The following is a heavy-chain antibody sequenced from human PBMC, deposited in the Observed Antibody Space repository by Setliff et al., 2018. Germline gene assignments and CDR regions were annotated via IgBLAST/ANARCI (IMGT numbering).Heavy chain of an antibody. D-gene: IGHD3-3*01. V-gene: IGHV1-46*01. Sequence: VASVKVSCKASGYTFTSYYMHWVRQAPGQGLEWMGIINPSGGSTSYAQKFQGRVTMTRDTSTSTVYMELSSLRSEDTAVYYCASSRDYNFWSGYYSPLDYWGQGTLVTVSS. CDR3: ASSRDYNFWSGYYSPLDY. CDR1: GYTFTSYY. CDR2: INPSGGST. J-gene: IGHJ4*02.